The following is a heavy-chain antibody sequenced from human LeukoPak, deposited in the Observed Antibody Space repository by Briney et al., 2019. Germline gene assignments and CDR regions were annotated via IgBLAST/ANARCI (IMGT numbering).Heavy chain of an antibody. CDR2: INHSGST. CDR1: GGSFSGYY. D-gene: IGHD3-3*02. J-gene: IGHJ5*02. CDR3: ARARSLDPGPSSRYNWFDP. Sequence: PSETLFLACAVYGGSFSGYYWSWIRQPPGKGLEWIGEINHSGSTNYNPSLKSRVTISVDTSKNQFSLKLSSVTAADTAVYYCARARSLDPGPSSRYNWFDPWGQGTLVTVSS. V-gene: IGHV4-34*01.